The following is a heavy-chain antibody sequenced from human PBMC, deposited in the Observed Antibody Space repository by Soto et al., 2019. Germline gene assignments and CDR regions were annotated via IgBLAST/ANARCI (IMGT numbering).Heavy chain of an antibody. V-gene: IGHV4-59*03. CDR1: GGSIRSYC. J-gene: IGHJ6*03. D-gene: IGHD3-22*01. CDR3: AGGGSIVVDTRRLMDV. Sequence: QVQLQESGPGLLKPSETLSLTCTVSGGSIRSYCWTWIRQPPGEGLEWIGCICNSGSTNYNPSLIRRVTLSVHPQLNQFSLPLSSVTVADTPVYYCAGGGSIVVDTRRLMDVWGKGTTVPVSS. CDR2: ICNSGST.